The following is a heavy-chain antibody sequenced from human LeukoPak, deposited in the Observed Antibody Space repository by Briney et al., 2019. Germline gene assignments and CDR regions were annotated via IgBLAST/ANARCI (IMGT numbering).Heavy chain of an antibody. CDR3: ANPPTVTSFDS. CDR2: INGNGGRT. CDR1: GFTFSSYA. J-gene: IGHJ4*02. D-gene: IGHD4-11*01. Sequence: GGSLRLSCAASGFTFSSYAMSWGRQAPGKGLEWVSSINGNGGRTYYADSVRGRFTISRDNSKNTLYLQMNSLRAEDTAVYYCANPPTVTSFDSWGQGTLVTVSS. V-gene: IGHV3-23*01.